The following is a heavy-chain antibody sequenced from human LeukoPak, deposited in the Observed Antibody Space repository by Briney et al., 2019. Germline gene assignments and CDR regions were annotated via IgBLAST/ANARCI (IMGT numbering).Heavy chain of an antibody. CDR2: ISYDGSNK. V-gene: IGHV3-30-3*01. D-gene: IGHD3-3*01. J-gene: IGHJ4*02. CDR3: AKAPRFPIGVTAL. CDR1: GFTFSSYA. Sequence: GGSLRLSCAASGFTFSSYAMHWVRQAPGKGLEWVAVISYDGSNKYYADSVKGRFTISRDNSKNTLYLQMNSLRAEDTAVYYCAKAPRFPIGVTALWGQGTLVTVSS.